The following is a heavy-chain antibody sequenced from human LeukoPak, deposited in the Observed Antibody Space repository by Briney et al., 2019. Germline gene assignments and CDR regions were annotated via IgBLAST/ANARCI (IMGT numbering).Heavy chain of an antibody. J-gene: IGHJ4*02. CDR1: GFTFSSCP. V-gene: IGHV3-64D*09. D-gene: IGHD5-18*01. Sequence: GGSLRLSCSASGFTFSSCPMHWVRQAPGTGLEYVSAISSNGGSTYYADSVKGRFTISRDNSKNTLYLQMSSLRAEDTAVYYCAKVWTGYSYADYWGQGTLVTVSS. CDR2: ISSNGGST. CDR3: AKVWTGYSYADY.